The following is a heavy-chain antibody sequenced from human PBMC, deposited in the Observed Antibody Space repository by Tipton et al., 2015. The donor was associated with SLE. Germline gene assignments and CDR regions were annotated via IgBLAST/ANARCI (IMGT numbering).Heavy chain of an antibody. J-gene: IGHJ3*02. V-gene: IGHV3-30*02. CDR3: AKDPQSYDAFDI. CDR2: IRYDGSNK. CDR1: GFTFSSYG. Sequence: SLRLSCAASGFTFSSYGMHWVRQAPGKGLEWVAFIRYDGSNKYYADSVKGRFTISRDNSENTLYLQMNSLRAEDTAVYDCAKDPQSYDAFDIWGQGTMVTVSS.